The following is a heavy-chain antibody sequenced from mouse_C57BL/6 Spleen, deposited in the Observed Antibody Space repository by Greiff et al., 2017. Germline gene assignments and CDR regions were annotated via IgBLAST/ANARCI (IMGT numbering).Heavy chain of an antibody. CDR3: TRKEIFAY. CDR2: IDPETGGT. V-gene: IGHV1-15*01. Sequence: VQRVESGAELVRPGASVTLSCKASGYTFTDYEMHWVKQTPVHGLEWIGAIDPETGGTAYNQKFKGKAILTADNSSSTAYMELRSLTAEDSAVYYCTRKEIFAYWGQGTLVTVSA. J-gene: IGHJ3*01. CDR1: GYTFTDYE.